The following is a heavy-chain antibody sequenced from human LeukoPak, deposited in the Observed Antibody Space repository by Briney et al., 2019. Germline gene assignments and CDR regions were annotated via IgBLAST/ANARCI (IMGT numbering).Heavy chain of an antibody. CDR2: IIPIFGTA. CDR3: ARSEADIVATIVDY. Sequence: ASVKVSCKASGGTFSSYAISWVRQAPGQGLEWMGGIIPIFGTANYAQKFQCRVTITADESTCTAYMELSSLRSEDTAVYYCARSEADIVATIVDYWGQGTLVTVSS. CDR1: GGTFSSYA. D-gene: IGHD5-12*01. V-gene: IGHV1-69*13. J-gene: IGHJ4*02.